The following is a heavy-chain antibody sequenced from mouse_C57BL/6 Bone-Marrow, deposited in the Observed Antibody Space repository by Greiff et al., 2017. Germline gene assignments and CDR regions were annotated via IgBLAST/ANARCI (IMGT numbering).Heavy chain of an antibody. CDR3: AREDY. Sequence: EVMLVESGGGLVQSGRSLRLSCATSGFTFSDFYMEWVRQAPGKGLEWIAASRNKANDYTTEYSASVKGRFIVSRDTSQSILYLQMNALRAEDTAIYYCAREDYWGQGTSVTVSS. CDR1: GFTFSDFY. V-gene: IGHV7-1*01. CDR2: SRNKANDYTT. J-gene: IGHJ4*01.